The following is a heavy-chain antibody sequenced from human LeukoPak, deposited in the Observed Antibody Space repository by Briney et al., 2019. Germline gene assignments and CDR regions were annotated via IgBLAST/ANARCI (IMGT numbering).Heavy chain of an antibody. CDR1: GFTISNYY. CDR3: ARGGPATTIDY. V-gene: IGHV3-53*04. CDR2: IYTGGNT. J-gene: IGHJ4*02. Sequence: PGGSLRLSCAASGFTISNYYMSWVRQAPGKGLEWVSVIYTGGNTYYTDAVKGQFTISRHNSKNTLYLQMNNLRAEDTAVYYCARGGPATTIDYWGRGTLVTVSS. D-gene: IGHD1-1*01.